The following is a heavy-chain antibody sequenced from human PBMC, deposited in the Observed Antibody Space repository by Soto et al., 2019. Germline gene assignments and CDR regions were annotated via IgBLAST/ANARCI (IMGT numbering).Heavy chain of an antibody. CDR3: AKCQVRWELLRRYNWLDP. D-gene: IGHD1-26*01. CDR1: GFTFSSYA. CDR2: ISGSGGST. V-gene: IGHV3-23*01. J-gene: IGHJ5*02. Sequence: GGSLRLSCAASGFTFSSYAMSWVRQAPGKGLEWVSAISGSGGSTYYADSVKGRFTISRDNSKNTLYLQMNSLRAEDTAVYYCAKCQVRWELLRRYNWLDPWGQGTLVTVSS.